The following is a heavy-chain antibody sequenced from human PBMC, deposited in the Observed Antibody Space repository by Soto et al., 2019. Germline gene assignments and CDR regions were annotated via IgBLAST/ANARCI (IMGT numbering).Heavy chain of an antibody. D-gene: IGHD6-6*01. V-gene: IGHV1-69*13. CDR3: ATEYSSSSEHFAY. J-gene: IGHJ4*02. CDR1: GGTFSSYA. CDR2: IIPIFGTA. Sequence: ASVKVSCKASGGTFSSYAISWVRQAPGQGLEWMGGIIPIFGTANYEQKFQGRVTITADESTSTAYMELSSLRSEDTAVYYCATEYSSSSEHFAYWGQGTLVIVSA.